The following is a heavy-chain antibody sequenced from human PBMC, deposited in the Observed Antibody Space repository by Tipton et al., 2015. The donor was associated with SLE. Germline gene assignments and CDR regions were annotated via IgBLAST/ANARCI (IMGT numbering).Heavy chain of an antibody. Sequence: LRLSCTVSGGSISSYYWSWIRQPPGKGLEWIGYIYYSGSTNYNPSLKSRVTISVDTSKNQFSLKLSSVTAADTAVYYCARGEGILDYWGQGTLVTVSS. V-gene: IGHV4-59*12. D-gene: IGHD5-18*01. CDR1: GGSISSYY. J-gene: IGHJ4*02. CDR3: ARGEGILDY. CDR2: IYYSGST.